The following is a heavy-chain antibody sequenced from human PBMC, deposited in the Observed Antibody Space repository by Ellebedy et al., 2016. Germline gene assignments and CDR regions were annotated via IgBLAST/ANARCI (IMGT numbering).Heavy chain of an antibody. CDR1: GFTFSSYW. Sequence: GGSLRLXXAASGFTFSSYWMSWVRQAPGKGLEWVANIKEDGRDIHYVDSVRGRFTISRDNAKNSLYLQMSSLRVEDTAVYYCASENWNFDYWGQGTLVTVSS. V-gene: IGHV3-7*01. J-gene: IGHJ4*02. D-gene: IGHD1-1*01. CDR2: IKEDGRDI. CDR3: ASENWNFDY.